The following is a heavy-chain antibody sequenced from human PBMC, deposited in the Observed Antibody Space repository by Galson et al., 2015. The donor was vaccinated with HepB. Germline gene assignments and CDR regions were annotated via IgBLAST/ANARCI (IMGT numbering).Heavy chain of an antibody. D-gene: IGHD5-24*01. CDR3: AKDVRDGYNPYYFDY. J-gene: IGHJ4*02. V-gene: IGHV3-23*01. CDR1: GFTFSSYA. Sequence: SLRLSCAASGFTFSSYAMRWVRQAPGKGLEWVSAISGSGGSTYYADSVKGRFTISRDNSKNTLYLQMNSLRAEDTAVYYCAKDVRDGYNPYYFDYWGQGTLVTVSS. CDR2: ISGSGGST.